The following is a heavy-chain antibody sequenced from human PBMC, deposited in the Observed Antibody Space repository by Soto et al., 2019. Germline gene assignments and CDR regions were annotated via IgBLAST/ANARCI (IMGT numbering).Heavy chain of an antibody. CDR3: ARGVENIVVVLDVFGYYGMDV. CDR1: GYSFTSYA. J-gene: IGHJ6*02. D-gene: IGHD2-2*01. CDR2: INAGNGNT. V-gene: IGHV1-3*01. Sequence: RASVKVSCKASGYSFTSYAIYWVRQAPGQRLEWMGWINAGNGNTKYSQKLQGRVTFTGDTSASTAHMELSSLRSEDTAVYFCARGVENIVVVLDVFGYYGMDVWGQGTPVTVYS.